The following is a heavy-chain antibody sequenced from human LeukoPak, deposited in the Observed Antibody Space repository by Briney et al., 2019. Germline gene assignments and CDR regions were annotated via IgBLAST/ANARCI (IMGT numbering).Heavy chain of an antibody. Sequence: SETLSLTCTVSGASISSYYWSWIRQPAGKGLEWIGRIYTSGSTNYNPSLKSRVTMSVDMSKHQFSLKVSSVTAADTAVYYCARGGGARIFDGWFDPWGQGTLVTVSS. CDR2: IYTSGST. V-gene: IGHV4-4*07. J-gene: IGHJ5*02. D-gene: IGHD1-26*01. CDR3: ARGGGARIFDGWFDP. CDR1: GASISSYY.